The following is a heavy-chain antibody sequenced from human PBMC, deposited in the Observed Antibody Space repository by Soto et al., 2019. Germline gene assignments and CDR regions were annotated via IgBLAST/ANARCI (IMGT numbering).Heavy chain of an antibody. Sequence: QIQLVQSGGEVKKPGASVNLSCKASGYIFNGYGISWVRQAPGQGLEWMGWISPYNGHTEYSQSLQGRLTVTADTSPTSGYREGRSLRPDDRAVYYCARGGSGYPTGRGFAGAMDVWGQGTTVTVSS. D-gene: IGHD3-22*01. CDR1: GYIFNGYG. CDR3: ARGGSGYPTGRGFAGAMDV. J-gene: IGHJ6*02. CDR2: ISPYNGHT. V-gene: IGHV1-18*04.